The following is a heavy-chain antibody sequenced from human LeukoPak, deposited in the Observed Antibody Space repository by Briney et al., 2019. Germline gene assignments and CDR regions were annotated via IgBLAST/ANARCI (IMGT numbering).Heavy chain of an antibody. Sequence: GGSLRLSCAASGFTFSSYAMSWVRQAPGKGLEWVSAISGSGGSTYYADSVKGRFTISRDNAKNSLYLQMNSLRAEDTAVYYCARGFSEEVPGAFISWGQGTLVTVSS. D-gene: IGHD2-2*01. CDR2: ISGSGGST. CDR1: GFTFSSYA. J-gene: IGHJ5*02. CDR3: ARGFSEEVPGAFIS. V-gene: IGHV3-23*01.